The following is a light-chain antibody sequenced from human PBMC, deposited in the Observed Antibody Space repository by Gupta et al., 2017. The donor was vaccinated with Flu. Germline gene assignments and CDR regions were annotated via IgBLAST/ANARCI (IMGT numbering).Light chain of an antibody. CDR2: VVS. CDR1: QSISGY. CDR3: QQYSSYPIT. J-gene: IGKJ5*01. Sequence: PSTLSASVGDRVTITCRASQSISGYVAWYQQRPGKGPKLLIYVVSTLHDGVTSRFSGSGSGTEFTLTINKLQAGDAATYYCQQYSSYPITFGQGTRLEIK. V-gene: IGKV1-5*01.